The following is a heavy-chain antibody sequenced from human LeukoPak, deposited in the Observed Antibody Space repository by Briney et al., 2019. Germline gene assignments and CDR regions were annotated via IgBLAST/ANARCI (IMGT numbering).Heavy chain of an antibody. CDR1: GLSFKNAW. CDR3: ASSWAR. Sequence: GGSLRLSCAASGLSFKNAWMSWIRQAPGKGLEWVGRIKSKTDGGTTDYAAPVKGRFTISRDDSKNTLYLQMNNLKTEDTAVYYCASSWARWGQGTLVTVAS. V-gene: IGHV3-15*01. CDR2: IKSKTDGGTT. J-gene: IGHJ4*02. D-gene: IGHD3-16*01.